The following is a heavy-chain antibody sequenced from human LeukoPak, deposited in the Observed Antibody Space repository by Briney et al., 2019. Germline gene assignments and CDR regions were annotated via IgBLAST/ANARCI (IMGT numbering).Heavy chain of an antibody. D-gene: IGHD6-13*01. V-gene: IGHV3-23*01. CDR1: GFTFSTYA. Sequence: GGSLRLSCAASGFTFSTYAMSWVRQAPGKGLEWVSALSGSGSSIYYADSVEGRFTISRDNSKGTLYLQMNSLRPEDTAIYCCAKYSTRWFTDYWGQGTLVTVSS. J-gene: IGHJ4*02. CDR2: LSGSGSSI. CDR3: AKYSTRWFTDY.